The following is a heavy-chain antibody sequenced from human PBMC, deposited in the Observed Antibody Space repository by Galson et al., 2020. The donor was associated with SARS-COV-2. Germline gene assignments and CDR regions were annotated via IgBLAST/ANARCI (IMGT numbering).Heavy chain of an antibody. V-gene: IGHV3-30*04. D-gene: IGHD1-26*01. J-gene: IGHJ3*02. Sequence: GGSLRLSCAASGFTFSIYALHWVRQAPGKGLEWVALISYDGSNKYYADSVKGRFTISRDNSKNTLFLQMNSLRPEDTAMFYCARSLSGSYHDFDIWGHGTMVTVSS. CDR2: ISYDGSNK. CDR3: ARSLSGSYHDFDI. CDR1: GFTFSIYA.